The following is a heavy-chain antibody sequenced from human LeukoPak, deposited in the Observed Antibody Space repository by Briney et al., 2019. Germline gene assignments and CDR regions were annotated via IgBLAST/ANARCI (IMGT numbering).Heavy chain of an antibody. J-gene: IGHJ4*02. Sequence: GGSLRLSCGASGFTFSSYAMSWVRQAPGKGLEWVSAISDSGGYTYYADSVKGRFTISRDNSKNTLYLQMNSLSADDTAVYYCAKGQYYFDYWGQGTLVTVSS. V-gene: IGHV3-23*01. CDR3: AKGQYYFDY. CDR1: GFTFSSYA. CDR2: ISDSGGYT.